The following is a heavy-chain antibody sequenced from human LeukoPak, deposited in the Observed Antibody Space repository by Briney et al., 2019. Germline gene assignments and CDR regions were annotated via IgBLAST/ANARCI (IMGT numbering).Heavy chain of an antibody. CDR3: ARNSWNYAASYYYYYMDV. D-gene: IGHD1-7*01. J-gene: IGHJ6*03. V-gene: IGHV1-18*01. CDR1: GYTFTSYG. Sequence: GASVKVSCKASGYTFTSYGISWVRQAPGQGLEWMGWISAYNGNTNYAQKLQGRVTMTTDTSTSTAYMELRSLRSDDTAVYYCARNSWNYAASYYYYYMDVWGKGTTVTVSS. CDR2: ISAYNGNT.